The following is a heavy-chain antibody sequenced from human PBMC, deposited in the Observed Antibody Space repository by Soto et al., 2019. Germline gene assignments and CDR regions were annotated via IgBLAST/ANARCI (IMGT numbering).Heavy chain of an antibody. D-gene: IGHD6-19*01. J-gene: IGHJ6*03. CDR2: ISGSGGST. CDR3: AKESVAVAGNGDKYYYYYYMDV. V-gene: IGHV3-23*01. CDR1: GFTFSSYA. Sequence: GGSLRLSCAASGFTFSSYAMSWVRQAPGKGLEWVSAISGSGGSTYYADSVKGRFTISRDNSKNTLYLQMNSLRAEDTAVYYCAKESVAVAGNGDKYYYYYYMDVWGKGTTVTVSS.